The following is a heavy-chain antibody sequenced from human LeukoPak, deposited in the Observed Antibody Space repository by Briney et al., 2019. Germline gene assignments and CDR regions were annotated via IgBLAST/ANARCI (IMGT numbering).Heavy chain of an antibody. Sequence: SQTLSLTCTVSGGSISSGGYYWSWIRQPPGKGLEWIGYIYHSGSTYYNPSLKSRVTISVDTSKNQFSLKLSSVTAADTAVYYCARGVLHSRYSSSFFDYWGQGTLVTVSS. J-gene: IGHJ4*03. V-gene: IGHV4-30-2*01. CDR2: IYHSGST. CDR1: GGSISSGGYY. CDR3: ARGVLHSRYSSSFFDY. D-gene: IGHD6-13*01.